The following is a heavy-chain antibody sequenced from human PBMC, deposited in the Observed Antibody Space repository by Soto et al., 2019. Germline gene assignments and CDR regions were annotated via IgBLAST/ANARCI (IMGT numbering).Heavy chain of an antibody. V-gene: IGHV5-51*01. Sequence: GESLKISCTGSGYSFTSYWIGWVRQMPGKGLELMGIIYPGDSDTRYSPSFQGQVTISADKSISTAYLQWSSLKASDTAMYYCARLSSGTAAYYYYGMDVGGQGTTVTVS. J-gene: IGHJ6*02. CDR3: ARLSSGTAAYYYYGMDV. CDR2: IYPGDSDT. D-gene: IGHD6-25*01. CDR1: GYSFTSYW.